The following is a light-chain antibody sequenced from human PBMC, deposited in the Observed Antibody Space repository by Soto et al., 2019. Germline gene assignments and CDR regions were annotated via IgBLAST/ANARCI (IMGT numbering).Light chain of an antibody. V-gene: IGKV1-5*03. J-gene: IGKJ1*01. CDR2: KAS. Sequence: DIQMTQSPSTLSGSVGDRVTITCRASQTISSWLAWYQQKPGKAPKLLIYKASTLKSGVLSRFSGSGSGTEFPLTISSLQSDDFATYYCQHYNSYSEAFGQGTKVELK. CDR1: QTISSW. CDR3: QHYNSYSEA.